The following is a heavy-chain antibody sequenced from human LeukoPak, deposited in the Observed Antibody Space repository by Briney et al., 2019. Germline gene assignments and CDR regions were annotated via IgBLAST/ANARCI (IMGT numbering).Heavy chain of an antibody. CDR2: ISGSGGST. Sequence: PGGSLRLSCAASGFTFSSYAMSWVRQAPGKELEWVSAISGSGGSTYYADSVKGRFTISRDNSKNTLYLQMNSLRAEDTAVYYCATGEDYQYCFDYWGQGTLVTVSS. D-gene: IGHD3-10*01. V-gene: IGHV3-23*01. CDR1: GFTFSSYA. J-gene: IGHJ4*02. CDR3: ATGEDYQYCFDY.